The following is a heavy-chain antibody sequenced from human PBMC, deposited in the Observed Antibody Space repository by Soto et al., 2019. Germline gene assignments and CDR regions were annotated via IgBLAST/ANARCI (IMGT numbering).Heavy chain of an antibody. J-gene: IGHJ2*01. CDR3: ARDPLWGTAMVLWYFDL. CDR2: ISYDGSNK. V-gene: IGHV3-30-3*01. D-gene: IGHD5-18*01. Sequence: QVQLVESGGGVVQPGRSLRLSCAASGFTFSSYAMHWVRQAPGKGLEWVAVISYDGSNKYYADSVKGRFTISRDNSKNTPYLPMNSLRAEDTAVYYCARDPLWGTAMVLWYFDLWGRGTLVTGSS. CDR1: GFTFSSYA.